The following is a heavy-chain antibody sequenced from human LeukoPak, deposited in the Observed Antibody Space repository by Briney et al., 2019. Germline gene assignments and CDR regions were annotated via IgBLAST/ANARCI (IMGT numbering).Heavy chain of an antibody. Sequence: PSQTLSLTCTVSGGSISSGDYYWSWIRQPPGKGLEWIGYIYYSGSTYYNPSLKSRVTISVDTSKNQFSLKLSSVTAADTAVYYCARFAPPTTMVRGAMSARPRERYFDYWGQGTLVTVSS. J-gene: IGHJ4*02. CDR2: IYYSGST. CDR1: GGSISSGDYY. D-gene: IGHD3-10*01. CDR3: ARFAPPTTMVRGAMSARPRERYFDY. V-gene: IGHV4-30-4*08.